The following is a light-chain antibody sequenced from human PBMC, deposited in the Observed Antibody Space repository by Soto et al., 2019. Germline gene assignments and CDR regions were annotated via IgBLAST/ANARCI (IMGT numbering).Light chain of an antibody. CDR2: DVN. V-gene: IGLV2-14*03. CDR1: SSDIGGYKY. Sequence: QSALTQPASVSGSPGQSITISCTGTSSDIGGYKYVSWYQQHPGKVAKLLIFDVNNRPSGVSDRFSGSKSGNTASLTITGLQAEDEAEYYCCSYTSSTSLIFGGGTKLTVL. J-gene: IGLJ2*01. CDR3: CSYTSSTSLI.